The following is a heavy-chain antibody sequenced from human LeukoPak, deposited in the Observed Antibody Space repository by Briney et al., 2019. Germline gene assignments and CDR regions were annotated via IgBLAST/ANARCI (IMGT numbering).Heavy chain of an antibody. J-gene: IGHJ5*02. CDR2: TYYRSEWGH. Sequence: SQTLSLTCAISGDSVSSSTSAWNWIRQFPSRGLEWLGRTYYRSEWGHDYALSVKSRIPIEPDTSKNQFYLQLNSVTPEDTAVYYCARDILGEGSTWGQGTLVTVSS. V-gene: IGHV6-1*01. CDR1: GDSVSSSTSA. CDR3: ARDILGEGST.